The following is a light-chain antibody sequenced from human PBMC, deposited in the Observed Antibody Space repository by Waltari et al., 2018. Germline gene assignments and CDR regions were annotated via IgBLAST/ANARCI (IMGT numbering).Light chain of an antibody. Sequence: HSVLTQPPSVSAAPGQDVTIFCSGSSSNIGNNYVSWYQQVPGTAPKLLIFENNARPSGIPDRFSGSKSGTSATLDITGLQTGDEAHYYCATWDSSLSGGVFGGGTKVTVL. CDR3: ATWDSSLSGGV. CDR2: ENN. V-gene: IGLV1-51*01. J-gene: IGLJ2*01. CDR1: SSNIGNNY.